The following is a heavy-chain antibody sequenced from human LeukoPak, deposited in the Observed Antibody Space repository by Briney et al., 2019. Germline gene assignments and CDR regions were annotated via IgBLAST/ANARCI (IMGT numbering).Heavy chain of an antibody. J-gene: IGHJ4*02. D-gene: IGHD6-25*01. V-gene: IGHV3-7*03. CDR1: GFSFNNYR. Sequence: GGSLRLSCVASGFSFNNYRMTWVRQAPGKGLEWVANTKQDGSEKQYVDSVKGRFAISRDNAKKSLYLQINTLRAEDTAVYYCVRGPRIAATSYWGQGTLVTVSS. CDR3: VRGPRIAATSY. CDR2: TKQDGSEK.